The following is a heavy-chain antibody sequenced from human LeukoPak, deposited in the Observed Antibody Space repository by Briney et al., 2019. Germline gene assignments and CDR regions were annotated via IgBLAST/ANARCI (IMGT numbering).Heavy chain of an antibody. CDR3: ARDAQGGYDFWSGYYSWWSDP. CDR2: INSDGSST. V-gene: IGHV3-74*01. Sequence: GGSLRLSCAASGFTFSSYWMHWVRQAPGKGLVWVSRINSDGSSTSYADSVKGRFTISRDNAKNTLYLQMNSLRAEDTAVYYCARDAQGGYDFWSGYYSWWSDPWGQGTLVTVSS. D-gene: IGHD3-3*01. J-gene: IGHJ5*02. CDR1: GFTFSSYW.